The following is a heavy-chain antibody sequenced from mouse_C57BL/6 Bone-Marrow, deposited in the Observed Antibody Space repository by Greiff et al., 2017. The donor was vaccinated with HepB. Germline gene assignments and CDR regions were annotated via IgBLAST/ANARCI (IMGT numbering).Heavy chain of an antibody. Sequence: EVQVVESGGDLVKPGGSLKLSCAASGFTFSSYGMSWVRQTPDKRLEWVATISSGGSYTYYPDSVKGRFTISRDNAKNTLYLQMSSLKSEDTAMYYCASNQFAYWGQGTLVTVSA. CDR2: ISSGGSYT. J-gene: IGHJ3*01. CDR1: GFTFSSYG. CDR3: ASNQFAY. V-gene: IGHV5-6*01.